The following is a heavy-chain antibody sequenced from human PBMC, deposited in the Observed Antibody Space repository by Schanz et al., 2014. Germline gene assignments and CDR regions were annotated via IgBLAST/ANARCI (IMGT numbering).Heavy chain of an antibody. D-gene: IGHD4-17*01. CDR3: AKDPHKDYGGKPQALDI. J-gene: IGHJ6*02. V-gene: IGHV3-21*01. CDR2: IRSDNNYI. CDR1: GFPFSTYS. Sequence: ESGGGLVKPGGSLRLSCVASGFPFSTYSIHWVRQAPGKGLEWVSYIRSDNNYIYYADSVKGRFTISRDNAKNSLFLQMNSLTAEDTAVYYCAKDPHKDYGGKPQALDIWGQGTTVTVSS.